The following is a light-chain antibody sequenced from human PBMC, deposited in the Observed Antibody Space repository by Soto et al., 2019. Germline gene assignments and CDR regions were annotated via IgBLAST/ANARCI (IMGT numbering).Light chain of an antibody. CDR3: QQANSFPIT. CDR1: QVISTW. J-gene: IGKJ5*01. Sequence: DIQMTQYPSSVSATVGDRVTIPCLASQVISTWLAWYQQKPGQAPKLLIYAASVLESGVPSRFSGSGSGTDFTLTISSVQPEDFATYRCQQANSFPITFGQGTRLEI. CDR2: AAS. V-gene: IGKV1-12*01.